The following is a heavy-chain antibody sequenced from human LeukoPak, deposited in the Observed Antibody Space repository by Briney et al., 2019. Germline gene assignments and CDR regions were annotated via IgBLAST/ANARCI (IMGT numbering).Heavy chain of an antibody. D-gene: IGHD3-3*01. V-gene: IGHV3-23*01. CDR2: ITGSGGGT. J-gene: IGHJ4*02. CDR3: TAYDFWSSFDY. Sequence: PGGSLRLSCAASGFTFSSYAMSWVRQAPGKGLEWVSAITGSGGGTYYADSVKGRFTISRENSKNTLFLQMNRLRAEDTAVYYCTAYDFWSSFDYWGQGTLVTVSS. CDR1: GFTFSSYA.